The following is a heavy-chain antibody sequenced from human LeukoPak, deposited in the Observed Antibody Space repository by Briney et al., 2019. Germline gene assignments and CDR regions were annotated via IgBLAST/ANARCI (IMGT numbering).Heavy chain of an antibody. V-gene: IGHV3-20*04. Sequence: GGSLRLSCAASGFTFDDYGMTWVRQVPGKGLEWVSGIHWDGGSIGYADSVKGRFTISRDNSKNTLYLQMNSLRAEDTAVYYCAKDPPSSDGDYDGYWGQGTLVTVSS. J-gene: IGHJ4*02. CDR2: IHWDGGSI. D-gene: IGHD4-17*01. CDR3: AKDPPSSDGDYDGY. CDR1: GFTFDDYG.